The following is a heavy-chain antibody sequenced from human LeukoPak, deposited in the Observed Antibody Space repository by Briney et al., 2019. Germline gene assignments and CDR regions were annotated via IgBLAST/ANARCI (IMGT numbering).Heavy chain of an antibody. Sequence: GGSLRLSCAASGITFSGYSMNWVRQAPGKGLDWVSYIDGSSSTIYHADSVKGRFTISRDNAKNSLYLQMSSLRAEDTAVYYCARTAIIYGSGTYYIDYWGQGTLVTVSS. J-gene: IGHJ4*02. CDR3: ARTAIIYGSGTYYIDY. V-gene: IGHV3-48*04. CDR1: GITFSGYS. D-gene: IGHD3-10*01. CDR2: IDGSSSTI.